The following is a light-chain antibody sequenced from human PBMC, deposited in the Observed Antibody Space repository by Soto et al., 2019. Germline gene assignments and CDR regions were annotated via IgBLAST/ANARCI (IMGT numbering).Light chain of an antibody. V-gene: IGKV3-15*01. J-gene: IGKJ5*01. CDR3: QQYNNWPPIT. Sequence: TQSPGTLSSSPGERATLSCRAIQSVSSNYLAWYQQKPGQAPRLLIYGASTRATGIPARFSGSGSGTEFTLTVSSLQSEDFAVYYCQQYNNWPPITFGQGTRLEIK. CDR2: GAS. CDR1: QSVSSN.